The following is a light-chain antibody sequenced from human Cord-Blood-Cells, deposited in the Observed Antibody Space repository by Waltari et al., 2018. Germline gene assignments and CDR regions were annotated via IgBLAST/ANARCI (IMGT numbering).Light chain of an antibody. V-gene: IGKV1-33*01. CDR3: QQYDNLYT. CDR1: HDISNY. Sequence: DIQMTQSPSSLSASVGDRVPITCQASHDISNYLNWYQQKPGKAPKLLIYDASNLETGVPSRFSGSGSGTDFTFTISSLQPEDIATYYCQQYDNLYTFGQGTKLEIK. CDR2: DAS. J-gene: IGKJ2*01.